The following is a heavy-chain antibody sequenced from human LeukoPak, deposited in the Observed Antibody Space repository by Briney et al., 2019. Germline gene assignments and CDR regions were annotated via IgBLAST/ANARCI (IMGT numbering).Heavy chain of an antibody. CDR2: INSDGSST. J-gene: IGHJ4*02. V-gene: IGHV3-74*01. CDR3: AKVALKDIVVVPAAPIDY. Sequence: GGSLRLSCAASGFTFSSYWMHWVRQAPGKGLVWVSRINSDGSSTSYADSVKGRFTISRDNAKNTLYLQMNSLRAEDTAVYYCAKVALKDIVVVPAAPIDYWGQGTLVTVSS. CDR1: GFTFSSYW. D-gene: IGHD2-2*01.